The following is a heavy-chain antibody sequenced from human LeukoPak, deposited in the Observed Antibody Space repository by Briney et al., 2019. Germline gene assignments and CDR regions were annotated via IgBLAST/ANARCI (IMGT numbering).Heavy chain of an antibody. Sequence: SQTLSLTCTVSGGSINSGSYYWSWIRQPAGKGLEWIGRIYSSGNTNYNPSLKSRVTISVDTSKNQFSLKLSSVTAADTALYYWARKTNCDFLGQGTLVTVSS. CDR2: IYSSGNT. CDR3: ARKTNCDF. D-gene: IGHD1-1*01. V-gene: IGHV4-61*02. J-gene: IGHJ4*02. CDR1: GGSINSGSYY.